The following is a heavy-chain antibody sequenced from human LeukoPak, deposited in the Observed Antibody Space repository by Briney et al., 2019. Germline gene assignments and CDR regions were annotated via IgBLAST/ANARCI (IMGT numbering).Heavy chain of an antibody. CDR1: GFTFNNYA. J-gene: IGHJ4*02. CDR3: AGLLVYNSGGEAFDY. D-gene: IGHD3-10*01. CDR2: ISYDGSNK. Sequence: GGSLRLSCATSGFTFNNYAMHWVRQAPGKGLEGVAVISYDGSNKYYADSVKGRFTISRDNSKNTLYLQMNSLRAEDTAVYYCAGLLVYNSGGEAFDYWGPGTLVTVSS. V-gene: IGHV3-30*04.